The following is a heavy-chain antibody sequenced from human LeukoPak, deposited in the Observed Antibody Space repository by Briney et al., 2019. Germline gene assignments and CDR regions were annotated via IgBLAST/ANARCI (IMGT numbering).Heavy chain of an antibody. CDR3: ARAHNWKYGSFDF. V-gene: IGHV3-30*04. D-gene: IGHD1-7*01. CDR2: ISYDGSNK. J-gene: IGHJ4*02. Sequence: PGRSLRLSCAASGFTFSSYAMHWVRQAPGKGLEWVAVISYDGSNKYYADSVKGRFTISRGNSKNTLYLQMNSLRAEDTAVYYCARAHNWKYGSFDFWGQGTLVTVSS. CDR1: GFTFSSYA.